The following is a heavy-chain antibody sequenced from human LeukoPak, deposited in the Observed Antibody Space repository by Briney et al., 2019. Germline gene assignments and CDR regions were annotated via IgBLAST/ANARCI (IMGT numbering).Heavy chain of an antibody. J-gene: IGHJ5*02. Sequence: GGSLRLSCAAPGFTFSSYYMNWVRQAPGKGLEWVSSISSSSSSIHYTDSMKDRFTISRDNAKNSLCLQMNSLRAEDTAVYYCARGQNWFDPWGQGTLVTVSS. CDR1: GFTFSSYY. CDR2: ISSSSSSI. CDR3: ARGQNWFDP. V-gene: IGHV3-21*01.